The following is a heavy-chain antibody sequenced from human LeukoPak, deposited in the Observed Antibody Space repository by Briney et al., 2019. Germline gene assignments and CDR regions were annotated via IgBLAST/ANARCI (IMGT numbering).Heavy chain of an antibody. CDR3: ARVPTNSYGFGQ. D-gene: IGHD5-18*01. CDR2: INEDGTSA. J-gene: IGHJ4*02. CDR1: GFTFSSYW. Sequence: PGGSLRLSCAASGFTFSSYWMHWVRHAPGKGLVWVAHINEDGTSASHADSVKGRFTISRDNAKNTLYLQMNSLTVEDTAVYYCARVPTNSYGFGQWGQGSLVTVSS. V-gene: IGHV3-74*01.